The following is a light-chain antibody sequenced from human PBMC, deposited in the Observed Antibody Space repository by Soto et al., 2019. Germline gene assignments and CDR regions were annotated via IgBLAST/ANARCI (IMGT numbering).Light chain of an antibody. V-gene: IGKV4-1*01. J-gene: IGKJ2*01. CDR1: QSVLYSVNNENY. CDR3: QQYHSLPYT. CDR2: WAS. Sequence: DIVMTQSPDSLAVSLGERATINCKSSQSVLYSVNNENYLAWFQQSAGQPPKLLVYWASNRASGVPDRFSGSGSGTDFTLTISSLQAEDVAVYYCQQYHSLPYTFGQGTKLEIK.